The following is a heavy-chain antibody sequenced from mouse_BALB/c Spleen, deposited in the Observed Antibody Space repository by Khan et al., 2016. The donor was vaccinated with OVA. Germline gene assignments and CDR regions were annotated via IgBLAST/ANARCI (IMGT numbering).Heavy chain of an antibody. J-gene: IGHJ3*01. CDR3: ARGEYGGVAY. D-gene: IGHD1-1*01. CDR2: MFPGDGST. CDR1: GYTFTSYD. V-gene: IGHV1-85*01. Sequence: QVQLQQSGAELVKPGASVKLSCKASGYTFTSYDINWVRQRPEQGLEWIGWMFPGDGSTKYNENFKGKATLTTDKSSSTAYLQLSRLTSEDSGACVSARGEYGGVAYWGQGTLVTVAA.